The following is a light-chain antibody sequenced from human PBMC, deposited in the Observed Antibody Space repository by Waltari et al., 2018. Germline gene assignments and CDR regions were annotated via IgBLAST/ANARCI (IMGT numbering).Light chain of an antibody. V-gene: IGKV1-39*01. Sequence: DIQMTQSPSSLSASVGDRVTITCRASQSISSYLNWYQQQPGKAPKLLISAATSLQSGVPSRFSSSGSGTDFTLTISSLQPEDFATYYCQQSYSTPLFTFGPGTKVDIK. CDR2: AAT. CDR1: QSISSY. CDR3: QQSYSTPLFT. J-gene: IGKJ3*01.